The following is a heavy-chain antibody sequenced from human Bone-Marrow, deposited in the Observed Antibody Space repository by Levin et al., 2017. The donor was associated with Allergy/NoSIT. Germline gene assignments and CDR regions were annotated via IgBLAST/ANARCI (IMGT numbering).Heavy chain of an antibody. D-gene: IGHD5-12*01. J-gene: IGHJ6*02. V-gene: IGHV3-66*01. Sequence: GGSLRLSCAASEFIVSSNYMSWVRQAPGKGLDWVSVIYSGGRAYYADSVKGRFTVSRDNSKNTLYLQMNSLRAEDTAVYYCVARSNGMDVWDQGTTVTVSS. CDR1: EFIVSSNY. CDR3: VARSNGMDV. CDR2: IYSGGRA.